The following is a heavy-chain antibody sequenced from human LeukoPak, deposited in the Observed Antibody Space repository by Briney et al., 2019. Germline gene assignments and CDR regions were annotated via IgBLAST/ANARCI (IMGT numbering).Heavy chain of an antibody. CDR3: ARDWELDYYDSSGLVFDY. V-gene: IGHV3-33*01. Sequence: PGGSLRLSCAASGFSFSSFGLHWIRQAPGKGLEWVAVIWYDGSKKYYVDSVKGRFTISRDDSKNTLYLQMNSLRAEDTAVYYCARDWELDYYDSSGLVFDYWGQGTLVTVSS. CDR2: IWYDGSKK. D-gene: IGHD3-22*01. J-gene: IGHJ4*02. CDR1: GFSFSSFG.